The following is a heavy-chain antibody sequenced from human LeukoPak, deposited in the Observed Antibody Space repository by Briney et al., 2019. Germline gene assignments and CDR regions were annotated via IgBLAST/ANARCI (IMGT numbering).Heavy chain of an antibody. Sequence: GESLKISCKGSGYTFTNSWIGWVRQTPGKDLEWMGSIYPGDSDTRYSPSFQGQVTISVDKSISTAYLQWSSLKASNTAMYYCTIRTYSYEYFDFWGQGTLVTVSS. CDR1: GYTFTNSW. V-gene: IGHV5-51*01. D-gene: IGHD5-18*01. CDR3: TIRTYSYEYFDF. J-gene: IGHJ4*02. CDR2: IYPGDSDT.